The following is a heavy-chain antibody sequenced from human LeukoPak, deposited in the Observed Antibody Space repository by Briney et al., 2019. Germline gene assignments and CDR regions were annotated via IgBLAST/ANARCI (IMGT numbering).Heavy chain of an antibody. J-gene: IGHJ3*02. CDR1: GGSFSGYY. CDR3: ARGPCGAFDI. Sequence: PSETLSLTCAVYGGSFSGYYWSWIRQPPGKGLEWIGEINHSGSTNYNPSLKSRVTISVDTSKNQFSLKLSSVTAADTAVYYCARGPCGAFDIWGQGTMVTVSS. CDR2: INHSGST. V-gene: IGHV4-34*01. D-gene: IGHD2-21*01.